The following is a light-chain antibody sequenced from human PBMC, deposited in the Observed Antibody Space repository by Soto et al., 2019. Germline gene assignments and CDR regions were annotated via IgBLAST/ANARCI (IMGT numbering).Light chain of an antibody. CDR1: SGDIGNYNY. CDR2: DVT. J-gene: IGLJ2*01. V-gene: IGLV2-11*01. Sequence: QSVLTQPRSVSGSPGQSVTISCTGTSGDIGNYNYVSWYQQHPGKAPKLMIYDVTKRPSGVPDRFSGSKSVNTASLTISGLQAEDEADYYCSSYAGTNTLWVVFGGGTKLTVL. CDR3: SSYAGTNTLWVV.